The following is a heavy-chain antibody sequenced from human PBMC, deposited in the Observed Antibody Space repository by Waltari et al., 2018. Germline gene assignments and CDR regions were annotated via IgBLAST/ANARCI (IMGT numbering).Heavy chain of an antibody. CDR2: IIPIFGTA. Sequence: QVQLVQSGAEVKKPGSSVKVSCKASGGTFSSYAISWVRRAPGQGLEWMGGIIPIFGTANYAQKFQGRVTITADESTSTAYMELSSLRSEDTAVYYCARDDYYGSGSYGWFDPWGQGTLVTVSS. CDR1: GGTFSSYA. D-gene: IGHD3-10*01. CDR3: ARDDYYGSGSYGWFDP. V-gene: IGHV1-69*12. J-gene: IGHJ5*02.